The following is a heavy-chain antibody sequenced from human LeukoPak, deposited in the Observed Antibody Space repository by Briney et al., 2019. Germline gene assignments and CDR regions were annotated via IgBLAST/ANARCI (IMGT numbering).Heavy chain of an antibody. CDR3: ARRDYYGSGSYYIPHAFDL. Sequence: GGSLRLSCAASGFTFSGYGMHWVRQAPGKGLEWVANIKQDGSEKYYVDSVKGRFTISRDNAKNSLYLQMNSLRAEDTAVYYCARRDYYGSGSYYIPHAFDLWGQGTMVTVSS. CDR1: GFTFSGYG. V-gene: IGHV3-7*01. CDR2: IKQDGSEK. D-gene: IGHD3-10*01. J-gene: IGHJ3*01.